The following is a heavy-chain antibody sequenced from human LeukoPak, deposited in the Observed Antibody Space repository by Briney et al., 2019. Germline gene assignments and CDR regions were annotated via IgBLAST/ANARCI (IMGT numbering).Heavy chain of an antibody. Sequence: GGSLRLSCAASGFTFSSYEMNWVRQAPGKGLEWVSYISSSSSTIYYADSVKGRFTISRDNAKNSLYLQMNSLRAEDTAVYYCARYYYDSSGYYNWFDPWGQGTLVTVSS. CDR2: ISSSSSTI. D-gene: IGHD3-22*01. V-gene: IGHV3-48*03. J-gene: IGHJ5*02. CDR1: GFTFSSYE. CDR3: ARYYYDSSGYYNWFDP.